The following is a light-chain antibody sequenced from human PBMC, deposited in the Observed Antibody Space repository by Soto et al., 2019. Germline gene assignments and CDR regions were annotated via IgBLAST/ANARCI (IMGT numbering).Light chain of an antibody. J-gene: IGKJ5*01. CDR1: QTVSRW. V-gene: IGKV1-5*03. CDR2: KAS. Sequence: GDRVTITCRASQTVSRWLAWYQQKPGKAPQLLIEKASTLESGVPSRFSGSGSGTDFTLTINSLQPEDYATYYCQQFHSFPITFGQGTRLEI. CDR3: QQFHSFPIT.